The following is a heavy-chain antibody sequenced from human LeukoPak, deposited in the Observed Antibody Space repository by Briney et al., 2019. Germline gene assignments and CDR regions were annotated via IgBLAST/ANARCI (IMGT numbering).Heavy chain of an antibody. J-gene: IGHJ4*02. D-gene: IGHD5-18*01. CDR2: INPNSGGT. CDR3: ARSRDVDTAMAS. CDR1: GYTFTSYD. V-gene: IGHV1-2*02. Sequence: EASVKVSCKASGYTFTSYDINWVRQAPGQGLEWMGWINPNSGGTNYAQKFQGRVTMTRDTSISTAYMELSRLRSDDTAVYYCARSRDVDTAMASWGQGTLVTVSS.